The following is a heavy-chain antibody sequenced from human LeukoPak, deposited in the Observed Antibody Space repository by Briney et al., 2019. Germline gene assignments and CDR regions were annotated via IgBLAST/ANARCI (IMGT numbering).Heavy chain of an antibody. J-gene: IGHJ5*02. V-gene: IGHV3-23*01. D-gene: IGHD6-13*01. CDR2: ISGSGGST. CDR1: GFTFSSYA. Sequence: PWGSLRLSCAASGFTFSSYAMSWVRQAPGKGLEWVSAISGSGGSTYYADSVKGRFTISRDNSKNTLYLQMNSLRAEDTAVYYCAKALRIAAAAYNWFDPWGQGTLVTVSS. CDR3: AKALRIAAAAYNWFDP.